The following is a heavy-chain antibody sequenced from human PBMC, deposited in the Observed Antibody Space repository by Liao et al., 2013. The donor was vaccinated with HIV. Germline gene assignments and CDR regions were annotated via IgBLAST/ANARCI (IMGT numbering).Heavy chain of an antibody. CDR3: ARDGDVQLAFDI. D-gene: IGHD3-10*01. CDR1: GGSFSGYY. J-gene: IGHJ3*02. Sequence: QVQLQQWGAGLLKPSETLSLTCAVYGGSFSGYYWSWIRQPPGKGLEWIGEINHSGSTNYNPSLKSRVTISVDTSKNQFSLKLSSVTAADTAVYYCARDGDVQLAFDIWGPGTMVTVSS. V-gene: IGHV4-34*01. CDR2: INHSGST.